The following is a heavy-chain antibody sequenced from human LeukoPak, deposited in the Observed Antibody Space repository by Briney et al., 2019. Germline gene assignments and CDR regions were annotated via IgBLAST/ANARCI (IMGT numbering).Heavy chain of an antibody. CDR2: VNHSGST. D-gene: IGHD2-8*02. V-gene: IGHV4-34*01. J-gene: IGHJ2*01. CDR1: GFILSSFA. Sequence: RAGGSLRLSCTSSGFILSSFAMSWLRQAPVKGLEWIGEVNHSGSTNYNPSLKTPVSISVDTSKNQFSLKLTSVTAADTAVYFCARGRPSTGPLSWSFDLWGRGTLVTVSS. CDR3: ARGRPSTGPLSWSFDL.